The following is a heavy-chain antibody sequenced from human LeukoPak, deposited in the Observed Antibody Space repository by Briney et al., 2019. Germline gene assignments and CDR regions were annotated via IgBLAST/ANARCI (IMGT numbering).Heavy chain of an antibody. J-gene: IGHJ6*02. D-gene: IGHD4-17*01. CDR1: GYTFTSYG. CDR3: ARDDYGDHVGYYGMDV. V-gene: IGHV1-18*01. CDR2: ISAYNGNT. Sequence: ASVKVSCKASGYTFTSYGISWVRQAPGQGLEWMGWISAYNGNTNYAQKLQGRVTMTTDTSTSTAYMELRSLRSDDTAVYYCARDDYGDHVGYYGMDVWGQGTTVTVSS.